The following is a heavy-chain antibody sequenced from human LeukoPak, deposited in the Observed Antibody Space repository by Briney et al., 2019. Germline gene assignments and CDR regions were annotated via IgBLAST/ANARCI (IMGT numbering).Heavy chain of an antibody. V-gene: IGHV1-2*02. CDR3: ARDGARIESLWFGELWAHSAFDI. CDR1: GYTFTGYY. Sequence: ASVKVSCKASGYTFTGYYMHWVRQAPGQGLEWMGWINPNSGGTNYAQKFQGRVTMTRDTSISTAYMERSRLRSDDTAVYYCARDGARIESLWFGELWAHSAFDIWGQGTMVTVSS. D-gene: IGHD3-10*01. CDR2: INPNSGGT. J-gene: IGHJ3*02.